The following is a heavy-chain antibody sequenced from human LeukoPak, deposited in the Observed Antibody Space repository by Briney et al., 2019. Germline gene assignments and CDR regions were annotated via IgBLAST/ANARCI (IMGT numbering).Heavy chain of an antibody. J-gene: IGHJ5*02. CDR1: GYTFTIYR. CDR3: VREKNGWFDP. D-gene: IGHD2-8*01. CDR2: INPYSGDT. V-gene: IGHV1-18*01. Sequence: ASVKVSCKTSGYTFTIYRITWVRQAPGQGLEWMGWINPYSGDTSFAQKFRGRVTMTTDTSTTTAYMEVRSLRSDDTAVYYCVREKNGWFDPWGQGTLVTVSS.